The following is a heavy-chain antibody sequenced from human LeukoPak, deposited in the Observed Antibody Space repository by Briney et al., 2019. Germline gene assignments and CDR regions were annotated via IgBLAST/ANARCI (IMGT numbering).Heavy chain of an antibody. CDR3: ARVGFPYSSGWSYI. CDR2: MNPNSGNT. V-gene: IGHV1-8*01. CDR1: GYTFTSYD. Sequence: ASLKVSCKASGYTFTSYDINWVRQATGQGLEWMGWMNPNSGNTGYAQKFQGRVTMTRNTSISTAYMELSSLRSEDTAVYYCARVGFPYSSGWSYIWGQGTMVTVSS. D-gene: IGHD6-19*01. J-gene: IGHJ3*02.